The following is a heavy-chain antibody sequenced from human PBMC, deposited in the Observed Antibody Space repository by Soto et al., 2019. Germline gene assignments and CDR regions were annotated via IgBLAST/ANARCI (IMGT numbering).Heavy chain of an antibody. D-gene: IGHD3-16*02. CDR3: AKALGELSPESFDH. CDR2: VTDDGNNQ. Sequence: QVQLIESGGGVVQPGRSLSLSCAASGFTFSSYGMHWVRQAPGKGLEWVAIVTDDGNNQFYADPVKGRFTISRDNSKNTLYLQMNSLRAEDTAMYYCAKALGELSPESFDHWGQGILVTVSS. V-gene: IGHV3-30*18. J-gene: IGHJ4*02. CDR1: GFTFSSYG.